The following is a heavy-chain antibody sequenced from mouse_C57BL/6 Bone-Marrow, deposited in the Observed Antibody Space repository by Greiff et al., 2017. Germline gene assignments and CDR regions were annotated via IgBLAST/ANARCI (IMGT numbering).Heavy chain of an antibody. CDR1: GYTFTSYW. CDR2: IYPTSGRT. V-gene: IGHV1-55*01. Sequence: QVQLQQPGAELVKPGASVKMSCKASGYTFTSYWITWVKQRPGQGLEWIGDIYPTSGRTNYNEKFKSKAIRTVDTSSNTAYMRLRRLTSEDAAVFYCARAGPLGRRFDYWGQGTTLTVSS. J-gene: IGHJ2*01. D-gene: IGHD4-1*01. CDR3: ARAGPLGRRFDY.